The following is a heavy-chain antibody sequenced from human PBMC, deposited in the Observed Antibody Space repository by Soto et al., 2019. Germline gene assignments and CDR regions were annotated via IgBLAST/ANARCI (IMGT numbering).Heavy chain of an antibody. J-gene: IGHJ4*02. CDR3: AKDRVALAGMGFFDS. CDR1: GFSISNFA. V-gene: IGHV3-23*01. Sequence: EVQLLESGGGLVPPGGSLRLSCAASGFSISNFALSWVRQAPGKGLEWVSVISANGGRATYADSVKGRFTISRDNSKNELYLEMSSLRADDTATYYCAKDRVALAGMGFFDSWGQGTLVIVSS. D-gene: IGHD6-19*01. CDR2: ISANGGRA.